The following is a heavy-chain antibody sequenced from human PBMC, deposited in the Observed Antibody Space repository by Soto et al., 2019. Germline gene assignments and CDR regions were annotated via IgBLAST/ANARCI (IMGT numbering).Heavy chain of an antibody. D-gene: IGHD3-22*01. CDR2: ISPKSGSI. J-gene: IGHJ6*02. CDR3: VKDRDSNSWPSRHV. V-gene: IGHV1-18*01. Sequence: ASVKVSCKTSGYTFTRNGISWVRQAPGQGLEWMGWISPKSGSIKYAQKFQGRVIMTTDTSTSTAYMELRSLRSDDTAVYYCVKDRDSNSWPSRHVWGPGTKVTVS. CDR1: GYTFTRNG.